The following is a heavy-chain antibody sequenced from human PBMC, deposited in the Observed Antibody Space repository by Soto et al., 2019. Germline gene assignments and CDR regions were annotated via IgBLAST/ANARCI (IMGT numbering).Heavy chain of an antibody. CDR1: GGSISSSSYY. J-gene: IGHJ1*01. D-gene: IGHD3-22*01. Sequence: QLQLQESGPGLVKPSETLSLTCTVSGGSISSSSYYWGWIRQPPGKGLEWIGSSYYSGSAYYNPSLMSRVTISVDTSKNQFSLKLSSVTAADTAVYYCAGVSGYYLEYFQHWGQGTLVTVSS. V-gene: IGHV4-39*01. CDR3: AGVSGYYLEYFQH. CDR2: SYYSGSA.